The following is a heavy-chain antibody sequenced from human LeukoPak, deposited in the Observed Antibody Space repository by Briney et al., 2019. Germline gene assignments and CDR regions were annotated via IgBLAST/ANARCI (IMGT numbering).Heavy chain of an antibody. V-gene: IGHV5-51*01. D-gene: IGHD3-10*01. Sequence: PGESLKISCKGSGYRFTSYWIGWVRQMPGKGLEWMGIIYPGDSDTRYSPSFQGQVTISADKSISTAYLQWSSLKASDTAMYYCARHARGSGSYSYYYYYMDVWGKGTTVTVSS. CDR1: GYRFTSYW. J-gene: IGHJ6*03. CDR2: IYPGDSDT. CDR3: ARHARGSGSYSYYYYYMDV.